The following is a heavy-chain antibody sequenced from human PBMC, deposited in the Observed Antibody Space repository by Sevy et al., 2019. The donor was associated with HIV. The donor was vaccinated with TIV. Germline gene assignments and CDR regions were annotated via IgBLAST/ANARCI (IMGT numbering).Heavy chain of an antibody. CDR2: INPNTSDT. D-gene: IGHD2-21*02. J-gene: IGHJ3*02. Sequence: ASVKVSCKASGYSFTGYYMNWVRQAPGQGLEWMGWINPNTSDTTYSEKFEGRVTMTRDSSLSTAYLELRGLRSDDTAVYYCARDFLAVTSIPSDAFDIWGQVTLVTVSS. CDR3: ARDFLAVTSIPSDAFDI. CDR1: GYSFTGYY. V-gene: IGHV1-2*02.